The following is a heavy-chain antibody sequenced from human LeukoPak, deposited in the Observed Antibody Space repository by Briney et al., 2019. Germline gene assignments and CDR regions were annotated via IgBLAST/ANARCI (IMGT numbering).Heavy chain of an antibody. V-gene: IGHV1-2*06. CDR2: INPNSGGT. D-gene: IGHD3-3*01. J-gene: IGHJ4*02. CDR3: ASPRLSGYYLDY. CDR1: GYTFTDYY. Sequence: GASVKVSCKASGYTFTDYYMHWVRQAPGQGLEWMGRINPNSGGTNYAQKFQGRVTMTRDTSISTAYMGLSRLRSDDTAVYYCASPRLSGYYLDYWGQGTLVTVSS.